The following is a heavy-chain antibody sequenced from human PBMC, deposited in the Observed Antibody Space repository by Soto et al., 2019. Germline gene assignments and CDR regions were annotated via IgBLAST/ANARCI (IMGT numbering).Heavy chain of an antibody. V-gene: IGHV3-11*01. Sequence: QVQLVESGGGLVKPGGSQRLSCAASGFTFSDFYTSWIRQTPGKGLEWISYISSNGASMYYADSVKGRFTISRDNAKNSLYLQMNSLTPEDTAFYYCARDRCIGGRCFPYYFDTWGQGVLVSVSS. CDR1: GFTFSDFY. CDR2: ISSNGASM. CDR3: ARDRCIGGRCFPYYFDT. D-gene: IGHD2-15*01. J-gene: IGHJ4*02.